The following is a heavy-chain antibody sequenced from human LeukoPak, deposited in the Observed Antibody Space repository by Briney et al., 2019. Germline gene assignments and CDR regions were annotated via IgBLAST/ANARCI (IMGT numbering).Heavy chain of an antibody. CDR3: ARGPTISETGYFDY. Sequence: SETLSLTCAVYGGSFSSYYWSWVRQSPGKGLEWIAEINHHGDTNYNPSVKSRVTISVDTSKNQFSLKVTSLTAAATAVYYCARGPTISETGYFDYWGQGTLVTVSS. CDR2: INHHGDT. D-gene: IGHD1-1*01. CDR1: GGSFSSYY. J-gene: IGHJ4*03. V-gene: IGHV4-34*01.